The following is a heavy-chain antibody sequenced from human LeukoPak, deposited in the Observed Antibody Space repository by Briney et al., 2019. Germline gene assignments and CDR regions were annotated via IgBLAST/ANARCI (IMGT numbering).Heavy chain of an antibody. Sequence: GGSLRLSCTVSGFTVSTYWMNWVRQAPGKGLEWVANIKQDGSEKYYVDSVKGRFTISRDNAKNSLYLQMNSLRAEDTAVYYCARDQGCWPFDYWGQEALLTVSS. CDR3: ARDQGCWPFDY. CDR2: IKQDGSEK. CDR1: GFTVSTYW. V-gene: IGHV3-7*01. D-gene: IGHD2-8*01. J-gene: IGHJ4*02.